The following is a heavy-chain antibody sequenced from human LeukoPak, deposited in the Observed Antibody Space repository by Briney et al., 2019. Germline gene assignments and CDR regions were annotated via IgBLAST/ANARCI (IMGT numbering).Heavy chain of an antibody. D-gene: IGHD6-6*01. CDR2: IIPILGIA. CDR3: ARSEYSSSSDFDY. V-gene: IGHV1-69*04. Sequence: SVKVSCKASGGTFSSYAISWVRQAPGQGLEWMGRIIPILGIANYAQKFQGRVTITADKSTSTAYMELSSLRSDDTAVYYCARSEYSSSSDFDYWGQGILVTVSS. J-gene: IGHJ4*02. CDR1: GGTFSSYA.